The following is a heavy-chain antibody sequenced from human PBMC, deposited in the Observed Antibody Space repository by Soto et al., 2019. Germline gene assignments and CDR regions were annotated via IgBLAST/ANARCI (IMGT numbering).Heavy chain of an antibody. CDR1: GYSFTSYA. CDR3: ARSRGYCSGGSCYFDF. D-gene: IGHD2-15*01. J-gene: IGHJ4*02. Sequence: ASVKVSCKASGYSFTSYAISWVRQAPGQGLEWMGWISAYSGDTNYAQKFQGRVTMLTDTSTSTAFMEVTSLRSDDTAVYHCARSRGYCSGGSCYFDFWGQGTLVTVSS. V-gene: IGHV1-18*01. CDR2: ISAYSGDT.